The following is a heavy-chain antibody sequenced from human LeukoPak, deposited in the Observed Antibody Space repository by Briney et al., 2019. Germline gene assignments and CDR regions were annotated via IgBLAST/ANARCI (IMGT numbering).Heavy chain of an antibody. CDR2: ISPSGDST. CDR1: GFTFSSFA. V-gene: IGHV3-23*01. J-gene: IGHJ4*02. D-gene: IGHD2-2*01. Sequence: GGSLRLSCAASGFTFSSFAMGWVRQAPGKGLEWVSHISPSGDSTYYADSVKGRFTISRDSSKNTLSLQMNSLRAEDTAVYYCAKIPKGGYFDYWGQGTLVTVSS. CDR3: AKIPKGGYFDY.